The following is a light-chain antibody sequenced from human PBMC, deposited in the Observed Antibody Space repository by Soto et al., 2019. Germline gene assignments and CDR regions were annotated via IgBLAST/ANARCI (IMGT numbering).Light chain of an antibody. CDR3: AAWDDSLNGVV. Sequence: QSALTQPPSASGTPGQRVTISCSGSSSNIGSNTVNWYQQLPGTAPKLLIYRNNQRPSGVPDRFSGSKSGTSASLAISGLQSEDEADYYCAAWDDSLNGVVFGGGTKLTVL. V-gene: IGLV1-44*01. CDR1: SSNIGSNT. CDR2: RNN. J-gene: IGLJ2*01.